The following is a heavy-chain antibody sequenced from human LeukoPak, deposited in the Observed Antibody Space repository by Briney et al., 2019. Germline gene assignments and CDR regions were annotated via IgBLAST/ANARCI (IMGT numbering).Heavy chain of an antibody. D-gene: IGHD2-15*01. V-gene: IGHV3-48*01. CDR2: ISVGSGII. Sequence: GGSLRLSCAASGFTFSSYSMNWVRQAPGKGLEWVSYISVGSGIIYYADSVKGRFTISRDNDKNSLYLQMNSLRAEDTAVYYCASRDQSCSGGSCYPIDYWGQGTLVTVSS. CDR1: GFTFSSYS. CDR3: ASRDQSCSGGSCYPIDY. J-gene: IGHJ4*02.